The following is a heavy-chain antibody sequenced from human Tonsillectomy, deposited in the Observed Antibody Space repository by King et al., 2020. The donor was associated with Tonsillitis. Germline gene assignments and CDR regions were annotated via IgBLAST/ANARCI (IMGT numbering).Heavy chain of an antibody. CDR1: GFTVSSNY. CDR2: IYSGGST. V-gene: IGHV3-66*01. Sequence: VQLVESGGGLVQPGGSLRLSCAASGFTVSSNYMSWVRQAPGKGLEWVSVIYSGGSTYYADSVKGRFTISRDNSKNTLYLQMNSLRAEDTAVYYCAREAYGASRGDYYYYMDVWGKGTTVTVSS. J-gene: IGHJ6*03. CDR3: AREAYGASRGDYYYYMDV. D-gene: IGHD4-17*01.